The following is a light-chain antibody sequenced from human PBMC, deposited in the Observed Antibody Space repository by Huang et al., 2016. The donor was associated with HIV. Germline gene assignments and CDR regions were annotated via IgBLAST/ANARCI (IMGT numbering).Light chain of an antibody. J-gene: IGKJ2*01. Sequence: EIVMTQSPAILSVSPGERASLSCRASQSVGSSLAWYQQKPGQAPRLLIYGASTRACCVPGRFSGSGSGTEFTLTIRSLQSEDLAVYYCQQYNHWPPYTFGQGTKLEIK. CDR2: GAS. CDR3: QQYNHWPPYT. CDR1: QSVGSS. V-gene: IGKV3-15*01.